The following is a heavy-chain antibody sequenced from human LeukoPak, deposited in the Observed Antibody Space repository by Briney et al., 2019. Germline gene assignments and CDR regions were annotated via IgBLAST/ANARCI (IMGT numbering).Heavy chain of an antibody. J-gene: IGHJ5*02. D-gene: IGHD2-2*01. CDR1: GYSISSGYY. Sequence: PSETLSLTCTVSGYSISSGYYWGWIRQPPGKGLEWIGSIYHSGSTYYNPSLKSRVTISVDTSKNQFSLKLSSVTAADTAVYYCARDRYCSSTSCYPWFDPGAREPWSPSPQ. CDR2: IYHSGST. V-gene: IGHV4-38-2*02. CDR3: ARDRYCSSTSCYPWFDP.